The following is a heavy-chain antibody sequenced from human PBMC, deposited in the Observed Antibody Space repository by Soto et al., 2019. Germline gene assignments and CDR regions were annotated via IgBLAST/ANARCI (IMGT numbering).Heavy chain of an antibody. CDR3: ARALGDYGDC. D-gene: IGHD4-17*01. V-gene: IGHV3-30-3*01. CDR1: GFTFSSYA. Sequence: QGQLAESGGGVVQPGRSLRLSCAASGFTFSSYAMHWVRQAPGKGLEWVAVISYDGSNKYYADSVKGRFTISRDNSKNTLYLQMNSLRVEDTAVYYCARALGDYGDCWGQGTTVTVSS. CDR2: ISYDGSNK. J-gene: IGHJ6*02.